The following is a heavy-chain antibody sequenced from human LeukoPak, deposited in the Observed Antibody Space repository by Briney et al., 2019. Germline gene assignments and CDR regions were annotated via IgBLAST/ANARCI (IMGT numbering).Heavy chain of an antibody. CDR3: ARQHYAAMVTIDY. D-gene: IGHD5-18*01. CDR2: IYYSGST. CDR1: GGSISSSSYY. Sequence: SETLSLTCTVSGGSISSSSYYWGWIRQPPGKGLEWIGSIYYSGSTYYNPSLKSRVTISVDTSKNQFSLKLSSVTAPDTAVYYCARQHYAAMVTIDYWGQGTLVTVSS. J-gene: IGHJ4*02. V-gene: IGHV4-39*01.